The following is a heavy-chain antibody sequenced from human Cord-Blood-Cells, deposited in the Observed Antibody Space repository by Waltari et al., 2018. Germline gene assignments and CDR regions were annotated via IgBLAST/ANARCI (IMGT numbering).Heavy chain of an antibody. J-gene: IGHJ3*02. CDR1: GFTVRSNY. CDR2: IYSGGST. Sequence: EVQLVETGGGLIQPGGSLSLPCAASGFTVRSNYLSWVRQAPGKGLEWVSVIYSGGSTYYADSVKGRFTISRDNSKNTLYLQMNSLRAEDTAVYYCARAGTENAFDIWGQGTMVTVSS. CDR3: ARAGTENAFDI. V-gene: IGHV3-53*02.